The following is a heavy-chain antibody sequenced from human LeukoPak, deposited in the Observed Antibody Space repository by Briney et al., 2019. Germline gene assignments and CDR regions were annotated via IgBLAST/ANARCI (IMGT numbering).Heavy chain of an antibody. CDR1: GFTVSSIY. V-gene: IGHV3-53*01. CDR3: AKEAHLDEEWYYYYYMDV. Sequence: GGSLRLSCAASGFTVSSIYMSWVRQAPGKGLEWVSIIYRGGSTYYADSVKGRFAVSRDNSKNTLYLQMNSLRAEDTAVYYCAKEAHLDEEWYYYYYMDVWGKGTTVTVSS. J-gene: IGHJ6*03. CDR2: IYRGGST. D-gene: IGHD3-3*01.